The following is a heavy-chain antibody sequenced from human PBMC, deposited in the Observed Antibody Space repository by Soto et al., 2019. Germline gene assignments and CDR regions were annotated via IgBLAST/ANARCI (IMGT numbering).Heavy chain of an antibody. D-gene: IGHD4-17*01. CDR2: IDPSDSYT. CDR3: ARGGTDYGDYGYYYMDV. CDR1: GYIFTSYW. J-gene: IGHJ6*03. V-gene: IGHV5-10-1*01. Sequence: GESLKISCKGSGYIFTSYWISWVRQMPGKGLEWMGRIDPSDSYTNYSPSFQGRVTMTTDTSTSTAYMELRSLRSDDTAVYYSARGGTDYGDYGYYYMDVWGKGTTVTVSS.